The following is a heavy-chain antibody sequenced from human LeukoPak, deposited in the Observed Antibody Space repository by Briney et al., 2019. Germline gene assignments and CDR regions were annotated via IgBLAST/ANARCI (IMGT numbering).Heavy chain of an antibody. CDR1: GGSISSGSYY. Sequence: SETLSLTCTVSGGSISSGSYYWSWIRQPAGKGLEWIGRIYTSGSTNYNPSLKSRVTISVDTSKNQFSLKLSSVTAADTAVYYCARDAYSGSPDWGQGALVTVSS. CDR2: IYTSGST. V-gene: IGHV4-61*02. D-gene: IGHD1-26*01. J-gene: IGHJ4*02. CDR3: ARDAYSGSPD.